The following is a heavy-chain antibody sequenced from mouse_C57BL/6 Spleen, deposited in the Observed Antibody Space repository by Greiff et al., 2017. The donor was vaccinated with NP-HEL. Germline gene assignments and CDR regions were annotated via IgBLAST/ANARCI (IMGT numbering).Heavy chain of an antibody. CDR2: IWSDGST. J-gene: IGHJ4*01. D-gene: IGHD4-1*01. V-gene: IGHV2-6-1*01. CDR3: ARHGKLDYYAMDY. CDR1: GFSLTSYG. Sequence: VKLVESGPGLVAPSQSLSITCTVSGFSLTSYGVHWVRQPPGKGLEWLVVIWSDGSTTYNSALKSRLSISKDNSKSQVFLKMNSLQTDDTAMYYCARHGKLDYYAMDYWGQGTSVTVSS.